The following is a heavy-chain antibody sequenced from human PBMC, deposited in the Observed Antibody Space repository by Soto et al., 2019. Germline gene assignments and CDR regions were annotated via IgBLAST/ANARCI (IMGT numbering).Heavy chain of an antibody. CDR2: IYWDDDK. CDR3: AHSGYYDSSGYPNPDAFDI. CDR1: GFSLSTSGVG. Sequence: SGPTLVNPTQTLTLTCTFSGFSLSTSGVGVGWIRQPPGKALEWLALIYWDDDKRYSPSLKSRLTITKDTSKSQVVLTMTNMDPVDTATYYCAHSGYYDSSGYPNPDAFDIWGQGTMVTVSS. V-gene: IGHV2-5*02. D-gene: IGHD3-22*01. J-gene: IGHJ3*02.